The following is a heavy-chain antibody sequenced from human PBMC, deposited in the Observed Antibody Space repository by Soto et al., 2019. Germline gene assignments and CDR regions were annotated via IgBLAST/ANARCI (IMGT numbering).Heavy chain of an antibody. CDR3: VKDVIGYCSAGNCFPDSYFDY. D-gene: IGHD2-15*01. Sequence: LRLSCAASGFTFYDYAMHWVRQAPGKGLELVSGISWNSGTKGYADSVRGRFTISRDNAKNSLYLQMSGLRAEDTAFYYCVKDVIGYCSAGNCFPDSYFDYWGQGALVTVSS. CDR1: GFTFYDYA. J-gene: IGHJ4*02. V-gene: IGHV3-9*01. CDR2: ISWNSGTK.